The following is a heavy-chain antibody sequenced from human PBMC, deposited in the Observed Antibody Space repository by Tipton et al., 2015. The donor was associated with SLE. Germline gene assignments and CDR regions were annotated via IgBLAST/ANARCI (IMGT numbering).Heavy chain of an antibody. CDR3: MTGDFDF. CDR2: ISYDGSNK. D-gene: IGHD7-27*01. CDR1: GFTFSNYG. Sequence: SLRLSCAASGFTFSNYGMHWVRQAPGKGLEWVAVISYDGSNKYYADSVKGRFTISRDNSKNTLYLQMNSLRAEDTAVYYCMTGDFDFWGQGTLVTVSS. J-gene: IGHJ4*02. V-gene: IGHV3-30*03.